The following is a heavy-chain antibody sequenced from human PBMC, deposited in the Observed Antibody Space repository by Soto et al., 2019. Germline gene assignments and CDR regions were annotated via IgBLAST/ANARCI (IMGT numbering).Heavy chain of an antibody. CDR1: GGSISSGDYY. CDR3: ARAFDDSSGYYGGLGY. D-gene: IGHD3-22*01. V-gene: IGHV4-30-4*01. Sequence: PSETLSLTCTVSGGSISSGDYYWSWFRQPPGKCLEWIGYIYYSGSTYYNPSLKSRLTMSVDASKNHLSLKLSSVTAADTAVYYCARAFDDSSGYYGGLGYWGQGTLVTVYS. J-gene: IGHJ4*02. CDR2: IYYSGST.